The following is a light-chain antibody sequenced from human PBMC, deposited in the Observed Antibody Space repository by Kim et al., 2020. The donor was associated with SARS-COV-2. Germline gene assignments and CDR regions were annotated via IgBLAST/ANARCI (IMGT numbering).Light chain of an antibody. CDR1: SSNIGSNS. CDR2: AND. CDR3: GTWDDTLNGWL. V-gene: IGLV1-44*01. J-gene: IGLJ3*02. Sequence: QSVLTQPPSASETPGQRVTFSCSGSSSNIGSNSVTWYRQLPGKAPKLLIYANDKRPSEVPDRFSGSKSGTSASLAISGLQSEDEADYYCGTWDDTLNGWLFGGGTQLTVL.